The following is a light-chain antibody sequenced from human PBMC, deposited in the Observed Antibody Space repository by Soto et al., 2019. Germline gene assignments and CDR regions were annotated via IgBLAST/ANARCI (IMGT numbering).Light chain of an antibody. V-gene: IGKV3-20*01. CDR3: QQYGSSPRT. Sequence: EIWLTQSPGTLSLSPGERATLSCWASQSLSSNYLARYQQKPGQAPRLLIYGASTRATGIPDRFSGSGSGTDFTLTISRLEPEDFAVYYCQQYGSSPRTFGQGTKVDIK. J-gene: IGKJ1*01. CDR1: QSLSSNY. CDR2: GAS.